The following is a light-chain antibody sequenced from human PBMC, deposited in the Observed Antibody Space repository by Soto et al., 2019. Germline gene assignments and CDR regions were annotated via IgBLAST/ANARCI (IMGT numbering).Light chain of an antibody. J-gene: IGLJ2*01. V-gene: IGLV1-36*01. CDR3: AAWDDSLNGPV. Sequence: QPVLTQPPSVSGAPRQRVTISCSGSNSNIGNNAVNWYQQLPGKAPKLLIYYDDLLPSGVSDRFSGSKSGTSASLAIRGLQFGDGAGYYCAAWDDSLNGPVFGGGTKLTVL. CDR2: YDD. CDR1: NSNIGNNA.